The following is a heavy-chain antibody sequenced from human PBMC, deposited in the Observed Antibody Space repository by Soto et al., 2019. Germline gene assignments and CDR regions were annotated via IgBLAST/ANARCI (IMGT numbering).Heavy chain of an antibody. CDR3: AIINVDTAMVEADY. V-gene: IGHV1-18*01. J-gene: IGHJ4*02. Sequence: GASVKVSCKASGYTFTSYGISWVRQAPGQGLEWMGWISAYNGNTNYAQKLQGRVTMTTDTSTSTAYMELRSLRSDDTAVYYCAIINVDTAMVEADYWGQGTLVTVSS. D-gene: IGHD5-18*01. CDR1: GYTFTSYG. CDR2: ISAYNGNT.